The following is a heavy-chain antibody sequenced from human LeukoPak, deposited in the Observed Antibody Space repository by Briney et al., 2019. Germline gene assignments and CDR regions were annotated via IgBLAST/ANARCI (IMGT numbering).Heavy chain of an antibody. CDR2: ISSSGSTI. V-gene: IGHV3-48*03. CDR3: ARDPADYGDYYYYGMDV. D-gene: IGHD4-17*01. Sequence: GGSLRLSCAASGFTFSSYEMNWVRQAPGKGLEWVSYISSSGSTIYYADPVKGRFTISRDNAKNSLYLQMNSLRAEDTAVYYCARDPADYGDYYYYGMDVWGKGTTVTVSS. CDR1: GFTFSSYE. J-gene: IGHJ6*04.